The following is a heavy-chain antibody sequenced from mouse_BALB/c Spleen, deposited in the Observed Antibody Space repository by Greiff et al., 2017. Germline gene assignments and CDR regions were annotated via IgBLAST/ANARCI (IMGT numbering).Heavy chain of an antibody. J-gene: IGHJ3*01. V-gene: IGHV5-6-5*01. D-gene: IGHD3-3*01. CDR2: ISSGGST. Sequence: EVMLVESGGGLVKPGGSLKLSCAASGFTFSSYAMSWVRQTPEKRLEWVASISSGGSTYYPDSVKGRFTISRDNARNILYLQMSRLKSEDTAMYYCARGRGDEGFAYWGQGTLVTVSA. CDR3: ARGRGDEGFAY. CDR1: GFTFSSYA.